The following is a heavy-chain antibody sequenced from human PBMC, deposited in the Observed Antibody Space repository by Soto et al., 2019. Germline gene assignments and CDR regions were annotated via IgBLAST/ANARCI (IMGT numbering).Heavy chain of an antibody. V-gene: IGHV1-69*06. Sequence: SVKVSCKASGGTFSTYAISWVRQAPGQGLEWMGGIIPIFGTANYAQKSKGRVTITAAKSTSTAYMELSSLRSADTAVYYCARTPTGRIAANLNCFDPWGQGTLVTVS. D-gene: IGHD6-6*01. CDR1: GGTFSTYA. J-gene: IGHJ5*02. CDR3: ARTPTGRIAANLNCFDP. CDR2: IIPIFGTA.